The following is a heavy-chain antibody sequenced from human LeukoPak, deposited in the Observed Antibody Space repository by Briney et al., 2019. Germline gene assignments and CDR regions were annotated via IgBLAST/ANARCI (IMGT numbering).Heavy chain of an antibody. D-gene: IGHD3-3*01. J-gene: IGHJ4*02. CDR1: GYTFTDYY. Sequence: ASVKVSCKASGYTFTDYYIHWVRQAPGHGLEWLGWMNAKTGATSSAQKFPGRFTITRNTSISTAYMELSSLRSEDTAVYYCARGPNYDFWSGYSEYYFDYWGQGTLVTVSS. V-gene: IGHV1-8*03. CDR3: ARGPNYDFWSGYSEYYFDY. CDR2: MNAKTGAT.